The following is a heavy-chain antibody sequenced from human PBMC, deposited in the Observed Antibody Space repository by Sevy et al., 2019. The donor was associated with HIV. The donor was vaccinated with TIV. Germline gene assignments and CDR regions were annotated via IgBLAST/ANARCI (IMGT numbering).Heavy chain of an antibody. CDR1: GGSVSSDTYY. D-gene: IGHD1-26*01. V-gene: IGHV4-61*01. Sequence: SESLSLTCTVSGGSVSSDTYYWTWIRQPPGKGLEFIGYIYYNVRINYNPSLKSRVTISVDTSKNQFSLKVTSVTAADTAFYYCTRVGGISDYGMDVWGQGTTVTVSS. CDR2: IYYNVRI. CDR3: TRVGGISDYGMDV. J-gene: IGHJ6*02.